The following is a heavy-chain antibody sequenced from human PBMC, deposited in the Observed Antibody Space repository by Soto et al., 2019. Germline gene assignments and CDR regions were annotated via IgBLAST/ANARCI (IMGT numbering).Heavy chain of an antibody. CDR2: IYHSGST. Sequence: SETLCVTFAFSCYSISSGYYWGGIWQPPGKGLEWIGSIYHSGSTYYNPSLKSRVTISVDTSKNQFSLKLSSVTAADTAVYYCARDLVGATLYYYYGMDVWGQGTSVTVS. J-gene: IGHJ6*02. CDR1: CYSISSGYY. V-gene: IGHV4-38-2*02. D-gene: IGHD1-26*01. CDR3: ARDLVGATLYYYYGMDV.